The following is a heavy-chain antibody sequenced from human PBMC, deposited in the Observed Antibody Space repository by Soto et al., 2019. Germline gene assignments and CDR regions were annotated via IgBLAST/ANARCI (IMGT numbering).Heavy chain of an antibody. D-gene: IGHD3-10*01. V-gene: IGHV4-30-4*01. J-gene: IGHJ5*02. CDR3: ARGGGEITITRFDP. CDR1: GGSISRGDYY. Sequence: TLSVTCSVSGGSISRGDYYCSWIRQPPGKGLEWIGYIYYSGSTYYNPSLKSRVTISVDTSKNQFSLKLSSVTAADTAVFFCARGGGEITITRFDPMAQETLVPVSA. CDR2: IYYSGST.